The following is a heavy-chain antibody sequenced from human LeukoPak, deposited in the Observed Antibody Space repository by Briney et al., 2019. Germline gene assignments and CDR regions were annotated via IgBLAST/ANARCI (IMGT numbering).Heavy chain of an antibody. CDR3: AKSQYSFGSGSTRPLFDH. J-gene: IGHJ4*02. CDR2: INPHSGGT. D-gene: IGHD3-10*01. Sequence: ASVKVSCKASGYIFTDYYIHWVRQARGQGLEWMGRINPHSGGTYFAQTFEARVTLSRDTSINAAYMEMRGLTADDTAIYYCAKSQYSFGSGSTRPLFDHWGQGTLVTVSS. CDR1: GYIFTDYY. V-gene: IGHV1-2*06.